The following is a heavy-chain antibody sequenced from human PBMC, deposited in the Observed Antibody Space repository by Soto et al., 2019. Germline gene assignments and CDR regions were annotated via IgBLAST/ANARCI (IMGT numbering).Heavy chain of an antibody. CDR1: GGSISSYY. D-gene: IGHD4-17*01. V-gene: IGHV4-59*01. CDR3: ARSLRIWLPEPSYFDY. J-gene: IGHJ4*02. CDR2: IYYSGST. Sequence: SETLSLTCTVSGGSISSYYWSWIRQPPGKGLEWIGYIYYSGSTNYNPSLKSRVTISVDTSKNQFSLKLSSVTAADTAVYYCARSLRIWLPEPSYFDYWGQGTLVTVSS.